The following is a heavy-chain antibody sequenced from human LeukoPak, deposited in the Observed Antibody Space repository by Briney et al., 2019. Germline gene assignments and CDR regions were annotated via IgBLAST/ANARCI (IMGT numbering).Heavy chain of an antibody. CDR3: ARYDWGYFDY. CDR1: GYTFTSYD. Sequence: ASVKVSCKASGYTFTSYDINWVRQAPGQGLEWVGWISIYNGETNYADNVQGRVTMSADTSTNTAYMDLRSLRPDDTAVYYCARYDWGYFDYWGRGSLVTVSS. D-gene: IGHD3-9*01. V-gene: IGHV1-18*01. CDR2: ISIYNGET. J-gene: IGHJ4*02.